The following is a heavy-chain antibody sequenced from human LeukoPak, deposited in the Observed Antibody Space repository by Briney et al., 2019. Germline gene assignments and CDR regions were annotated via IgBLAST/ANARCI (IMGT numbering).Heavy chain of an antibody. D-gene: IGHD1-26*01. CDR3: ARSFSEKFYFES. J-gene: IGHJ4*02. CDR1: GGSINSGSYY. V-gene: IGHV4-61*09. CDR2: IYTTGTT. Sequence: SQTLSLTCTVSGGSINSGSYYWNWIRQSAGRGLEWIGHIYTTGTTNCNPSLKSRVTMSLDTSKNQVSLYLTSVTAADTAMYFCARSFSEKFYFESWGQGTLVTVSS.